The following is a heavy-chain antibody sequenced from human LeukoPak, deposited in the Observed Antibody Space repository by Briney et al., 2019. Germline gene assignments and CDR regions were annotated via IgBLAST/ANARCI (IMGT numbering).Heavy chain of an antibody. Sequence: SETLSLTCAVYGGSFSGYYWSWIRQPPGKGLEWIGEINHSGSTNYNPSLKSRVTISVDTSKNQFSLKLSSVTVADTAVYYCARVGKYQLLGGWFDPWGQGTLVTVSS. CDR3: ARVGKYQLLGGWFDP. J-gene: IGHJ5*02. D-gene: IGHD2-2*01. V-gene: IGHV4-34*01. CDR2: INHSGST. CDR1: GGSFSGYY.